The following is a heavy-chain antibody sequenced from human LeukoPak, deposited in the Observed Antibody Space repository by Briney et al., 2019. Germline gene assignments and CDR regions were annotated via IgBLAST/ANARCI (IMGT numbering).Heavy chain of an antibody. D-gene: IGHD2-15*01. J-gene: IGHJ3*02. V-gene: IGHV4-59*01. CDR3: ARWIGGSELGDAFDI. Sequence: SETLSLTCTVSGGSISSYYWSWIQQPPGKGLEWIGYIYYSGSTNYNPSLKSRVTISVDTSKNQFSLKLSSVTAADTAVYYCARWIGGSELGDAFDIWGQGTMVTVSS. CDR2: IYYSGST. CDR1: GGSISSYY.